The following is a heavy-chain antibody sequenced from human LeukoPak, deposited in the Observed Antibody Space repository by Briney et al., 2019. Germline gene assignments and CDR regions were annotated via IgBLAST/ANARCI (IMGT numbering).Heavy chain of an antibody. V-gene: IGHV4-39*01. CDR2: MYYSGST. D-gene: IGHD3-22*01. Sequence: SETLSLTCTVSGGSLSSNTYYWGWIRQAPGKGLEWIGSMYYSGSTYYNQPLKSRVTISVDTSKNQFSLKLTSVTAADTAVYYCARHYYDTSGYYPWYFDYWGQGTLVTVSS. J-gene: IGHJ4*02. CDR1: GGSLSSNTYY. CDR3: ARHYYDTSGYYPWYFDY.